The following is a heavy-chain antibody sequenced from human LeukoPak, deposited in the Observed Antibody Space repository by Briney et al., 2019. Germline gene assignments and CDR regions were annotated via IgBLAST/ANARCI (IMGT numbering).Heavy chain of an antibody. V-gene: IGHV3-11*04. J-gene: IGHJ3*02. CDR1: GFTFSDYY. D-gene: IGHD2-2*02. Sequence: GGSLRLSCAASGFTFSDYYMSWIRQAPGKGLEWVSYISSSGTTIYYADSVKGRFTISRDNAKNSLYLQMNSLRAEDTAVYYCAGGWGCSSTSCYSYAFDIWGQGTMVTVSS. CDR2: ISSSGTTI. CDR3: AGGWGCSSTSCYSYAFDI.